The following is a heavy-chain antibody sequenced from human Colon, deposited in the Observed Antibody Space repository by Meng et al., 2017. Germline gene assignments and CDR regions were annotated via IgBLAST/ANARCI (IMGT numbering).Heavy chain of an antibody. V-gene: IGHV1-8*01. D-gene: IGHD2-15*01. J-gene: IGHJ6*02. CDR3: ARGHVAATSYYYYYYGMDV. CDR2: MNPNSGNT. CDR1: GYTFTSYD. Sequence: ASVKVSCKASGYTFTSYDINWVRQATGQGLAWMGWMNPNSGNTGYAQKFQGRVTMTRNTSISTAYMELSSLRSEDTAVYYCARGHVAATSYYYYYYGMDVWGQGTTVTVSS.